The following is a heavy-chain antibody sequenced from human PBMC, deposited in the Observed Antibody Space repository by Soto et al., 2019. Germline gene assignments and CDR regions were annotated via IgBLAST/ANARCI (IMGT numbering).Heavy chain of an antibody. CDR1: GGSISSSSYY. V-gene: IGHV4-39*01. J-gene: IGHJ5*02. CDR3: ARQLASIAAPPNWFDP. Sequence: PSETLSLTCTVSGGSISSSSYYWGWIRQPPGKGLEWIGSIYYSGSTYYNPSLKSRVTISVDTSKNQFSLKLSSVTAADTAVYYCARQLASIAAPPNWFDPWGQGTLVTVSS. D-gene: IGHD6-6*01. CDR2: IYYSGST.